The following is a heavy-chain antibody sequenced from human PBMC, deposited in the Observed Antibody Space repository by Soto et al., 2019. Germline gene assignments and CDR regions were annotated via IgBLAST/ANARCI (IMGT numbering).Heavy chain of an antibody. CDR3: TRDHLSLAYCGGDCVN. D-gene: IGHD2-21*02. Sequence: GGSLRLSCTASGFTFGDYAMSWFRQAPGKGLEWVGFIRSKAYGGTTEYAASVKGRFTISRDDSKSIAYLQMNSLKTEDTAVYYCTRDHLSLAYCGGDCVNWGQGTLVTVSS. CDR1: GFTFGDYA. J-gene: IGHJ4*02. V-gene: IGHV3-49*03. CDR2: IRSKAYGGTT.